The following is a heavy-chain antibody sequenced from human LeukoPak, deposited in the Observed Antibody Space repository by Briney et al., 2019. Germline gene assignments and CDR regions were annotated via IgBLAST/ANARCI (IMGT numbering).Heavy chain of an antibody. CDR2: INPNSGGT. CDR1: GYTFTAYY. CDR3: ARDFPSSGWYHPFHY. D-gene: IGHD6-19*01. J-gene: IGHJ4*02. V-gene: IGHV1-2*02. Sequence: ASVKVSCKASGYTFTAYYMHWVRPAPGQGLEWMGWINPNSGGTNYAQKFQRRVTMTRDTSISTVDMELSRLRSDDTAVYYCARDFPSSGWYHPFHYWGQGILVTVSS.